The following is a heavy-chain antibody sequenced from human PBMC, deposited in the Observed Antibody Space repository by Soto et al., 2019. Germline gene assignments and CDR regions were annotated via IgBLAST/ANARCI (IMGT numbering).Heavy chain of an antibody. CDR3: ARDGSTLNYYGSGSDYMS. Sequence: QVQLVQSGAEVKKPGSSVKVSCKASGGTFSSYTISWVRQAPGQGLEWMGRIIPILGIANYAQKFQGRVTITADKSTSTAYMELSSLRSEDTAVYYCARDGSTLNYYGSGSDYMSWGQGTLVTVSS. J-gene: IGHJ4*02. D-gene: IGHD3-10*01. V-gene: IGHV1-69*08. CDR1: GGTFSSYT. CDR2: IIPILGIA.